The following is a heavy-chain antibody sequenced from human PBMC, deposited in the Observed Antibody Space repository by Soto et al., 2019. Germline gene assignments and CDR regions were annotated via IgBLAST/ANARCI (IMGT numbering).Heavy chain of an antibody. J-gene: IGHJ4*02. Sequence: QVQLVESGGAVVQPGGSLRLSCAASGFYFSNYGMHWVRQAPDKGLEWVAVIRFDGRDKYNADSVKGRFTISRDNSKNTLYLQMNSLRSEDTAVYYCAKDRDIAAAAYYFDYWGQGTLVTVSA. CDR3: AKDRDIAAAAYYFDY. D-gene: IGHD6-13*01. CDR1: GFYFSNYG. V-gene: IGHV3-30*02. CDR2: IRFDGRDK.